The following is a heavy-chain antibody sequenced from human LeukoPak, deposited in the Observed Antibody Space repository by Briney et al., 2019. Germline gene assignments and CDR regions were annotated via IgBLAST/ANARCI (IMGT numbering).Heavy chain of an antibody. D-gene: IGHD2-2*02. V-gene: IGHV1-69*04. J-gene: IGHJ4*02. CDR3: AKDQVQLLYRATTPDY. CDR1: GGTFSSYA. Sequence: ASVKVSCKASGGTFSSYAISWVRQAPGQGLEWMGRIIPILGIANYAQKFQGRVTITADKSTSTAYMELSSLRSEDTAVYYCAKDQVQLLYRATTPDYWGQGTLVTVSS. CDR2: IIPILGIA.